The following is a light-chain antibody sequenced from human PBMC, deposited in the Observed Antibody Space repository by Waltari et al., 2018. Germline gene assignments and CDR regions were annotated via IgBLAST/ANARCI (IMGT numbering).Light chain of an antibody. CDR2: DAS. V-gene: IGKV3-20*01. CDR1: QRISRT. CDR3: QKYGTLPAT. Sequence: EIVLTQSPGPLFLPPGERATLSCRASQRISRTLAWYQQKPGQAPRLLIDDASSRATGIPDRFSGSGSGTDFSLTISRLEPEDFAVYYCQKYGTLPATFGRGTKVEIK. J-gene: IGKJ1*01.